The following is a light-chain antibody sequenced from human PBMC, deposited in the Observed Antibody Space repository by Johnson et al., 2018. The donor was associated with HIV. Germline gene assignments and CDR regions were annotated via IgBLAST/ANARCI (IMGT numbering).Light chain of an antibody. Sequence: QSVLTQPPSVSAAPGQKVTISCSGSSSNIGNNYVSWYQQLPGTAPKLLIYDNNKRPSGVPDRFSGSKSGTSATLDITGLQRGDEADYYCGTWDASLSVNVFGPGTQVTGL. CDR1: SSNIGNNY. V-gene: IGLV1-51*01. CDR3: GTWDASLSVNV. CDR2: DNN. J-gene: IGLJ1*01.